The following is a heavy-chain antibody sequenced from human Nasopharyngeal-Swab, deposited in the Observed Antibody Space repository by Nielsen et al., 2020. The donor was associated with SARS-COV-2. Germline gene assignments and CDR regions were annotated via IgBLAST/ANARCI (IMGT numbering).Heavy chain of an antibody. Sequence: SVKVSCKASGGTFSSYAISWVRQAPGQGLEWMGGIIPIFGTANYAQKFQGRVTITADKSTSTVYMELSSLRSEDTAVYYCARVKILTGYSYFDYWGQGTLVTVSS. J-gene: IGHJ4*02. V-gene: IGHV1-69*06. CDR1: GGTFSSYA. CDR3: ARVKILTGYSYFDY. CDR2: IIPIFGTA. D-gene: IGHD3-9*01.